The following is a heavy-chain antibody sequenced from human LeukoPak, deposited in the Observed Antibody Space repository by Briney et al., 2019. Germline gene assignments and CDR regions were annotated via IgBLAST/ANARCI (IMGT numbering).Heavy chain of an antibody. D-gene: IGHD3-10*01. CDR3: ARGLHYYGSGGMDY. V-gene: IGHV4-59*01. J-gene: IGHJ4*02. CDR2: IYYSGST. Sequence: SETLSLTCTVSGGSISSYYWSWIRQPPGKGLEWIGYIYYSGSTNYNPSLKSRVTISVDTSKNQFSLKLSSVTAADTAVYYCARGLHYYGSGGMDYWGQGTLVTVSS. CDR1: GGSISSYY.